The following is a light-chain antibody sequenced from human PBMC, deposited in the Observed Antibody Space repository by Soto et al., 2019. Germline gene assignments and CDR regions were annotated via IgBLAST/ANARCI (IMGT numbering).Light chain of an antibody. V-gene: IGKV3-11*01. Sequence: EIVFTQSPAPPSLSPGERAPPSRRASQSVSSYLAWYQQKPGQAPRLLIHEASNRATGIPARFSGSGSGTDFTLTISSLEPEDFAVYYCQHRNNWLWTFGQGTKVDIK. CDR3: QHRNNWLWT. CDR1: QSVSSY. CDR2: EAS. J-gene: IGKJ1*01.